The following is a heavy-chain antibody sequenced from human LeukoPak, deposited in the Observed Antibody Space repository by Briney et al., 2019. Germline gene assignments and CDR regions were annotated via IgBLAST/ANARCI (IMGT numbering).Heavy chain of an antibody. D-gene: IGHD4-17*01. CDR1: GGSFSGYY. V-gene: IGHV4-34*01. CDR2: INHSGST. Sequence: SETLSLTCAVYGGSFSGYYWSWIRQPLGKGLEWIGEINHSGSTNYNPSLKSRVTISVDTSKNQFSLKLSSVTAADTAVYYCAGLFDYGDSHYYYYYMDVWGKGTTVTVSS. J-gene: IGHJ6*03. CDR3: AGLFDYGDSHYYYYYMDV.